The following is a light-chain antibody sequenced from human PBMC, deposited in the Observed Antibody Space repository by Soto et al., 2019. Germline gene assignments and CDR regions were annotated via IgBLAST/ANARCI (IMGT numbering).Light chain of an antibody. J-gene: IGLJ2*01. CDR2: DDS. V-gene: IGLV3-21*02. CDR1: NIGSKN. Sequence: ELTQPPSLSAAPGQTARMTCGGDNIGSKNVHWYQQKAGQAPKLVVYDDSDRPSGTPERFSGSNSGNTATLTISGVEAGDEADYYCQVYDARRDHVVFGGGTKVTVL. CDR3: QVYDARRDHVV.